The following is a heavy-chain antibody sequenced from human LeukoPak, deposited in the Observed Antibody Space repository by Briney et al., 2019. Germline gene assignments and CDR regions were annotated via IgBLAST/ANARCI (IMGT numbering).Heavy chain of an antibody. Sequence: AGGSLRLSCAASGFTFSSYGMHWVRQAPGKGLEWVAVIWYDGSNKYYADSVKGRFTISRDNSKNTLYLQMNSLRAEDTAVYYCARDAGGWLLPLDYWGQGTLVTVSS. CDR3: ARDAGGWLLPLDY. D-gene: IGHD5-24*01. J-gene: IGHJ4*02. CDR2: IWYDGSNK. CDR1: GFTFSSYG. V-gene: IGHV3-33*01.